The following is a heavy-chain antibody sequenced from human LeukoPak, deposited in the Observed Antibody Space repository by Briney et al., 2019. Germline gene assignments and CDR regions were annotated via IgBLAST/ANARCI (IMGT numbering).Heavy chain of an antibody. CDR1: GYTSTSYD. J-gene: IGHJ6*03. CDR2: MNPNSGNT. V-gene: IGHV1-8*01. CDR3: ARGYSGSYWVNYYYYYYMDV. D-gene: IGHD1-26*01. Sequence: GASVKLSCKASGYTSTSYDINWVRQATGQGLEWMGCMNPNSGNTGYAQKFQGRVTMTRNTSISTAYMELSSLRSEDTAVYYCARGYSGSYWVNYYYYYYMDVWGKGTTVTVSS.